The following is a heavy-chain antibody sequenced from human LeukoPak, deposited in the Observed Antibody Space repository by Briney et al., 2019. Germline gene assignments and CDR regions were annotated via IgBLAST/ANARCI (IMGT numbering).Heavy chain of an antibody. J-gene: IGHJ4*02. V-gene: IGHV4-39*07. CDR3: ARATVMGGDPFVDY. CDR2: IYDSGST. Sequence: PSETLSLTCTVSGGSIRSSYYYWGWIRQPPGKGLEWIGSIYDSGSTYYNPSLKSRVTISVDTSKNQFSLKLSSVTAADTAVYYCARATVMGGDPFVDYWGQGTLVTVSS. CDR1: GGSIRSSYYY. D-gene: IGHD2-21*02.